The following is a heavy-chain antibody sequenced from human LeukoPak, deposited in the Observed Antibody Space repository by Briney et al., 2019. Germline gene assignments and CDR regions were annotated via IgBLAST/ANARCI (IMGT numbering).Heavy chain of an antibody. CDR2: IYYSGST. V-gene: IGHV4-59*01. CDR3: ARVASFCTNGVCYLAHFDY. J-gene: IGHJ4*02. CDR1: GGSISSYY. Sequence: PSEPLSLTCTVSGGSISSYYWSWIRQPPGKGLGWIGYIYYSGSTNYNPSLKSRVTISVDTSKNQFSLKLSSVTAADTAVYYCARVASFCTNGVCYLAHFDYWGQGTLVTVSS. D-gene: IGHD2-8*01.